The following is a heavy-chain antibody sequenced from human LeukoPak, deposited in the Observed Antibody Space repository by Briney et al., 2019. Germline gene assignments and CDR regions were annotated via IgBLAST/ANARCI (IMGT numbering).Heavy chain of an antibody. D-gene: IGHD3-3*01. Sequence: SGTLSLTCAASGGSISSSNWWSWVRLPPGKGLEWIGEIYHSGSTNYNPSLKSRVTISVDKSKKQFSLKLSSVTAADTAVYYCATGNDFWSGPFDYWGQGTLVTVSS. CDR3: ATGNDFWSGPFDY. CDR1: GGSISSSNW. V-gene: IGHV4-4*02. CDR2: IYHSGST. J-gene: IGHJ4*02.